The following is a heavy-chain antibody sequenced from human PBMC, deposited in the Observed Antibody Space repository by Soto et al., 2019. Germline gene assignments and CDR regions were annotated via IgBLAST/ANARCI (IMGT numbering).Heavy chain of an antibody. CDR1: GFTFSDYG. J-gene: IGHJ4*02. V-gene: IGHV3-30*18. CDR3: AKEMYPRTVLDSSSPWGDY. Sequence: QVQLVESGGGVAQPGRSLRLSCAVSGFTFSDYGMHWVRQAPGKGRVWVAVVSYDGSYKYYADSVKGRFTVSRDLSGNTLFLQMNSLRLEDTAVYFCAKEMYPRTVLDSSSPWGDYWGQGTLVAVSS. D-gene: IGHD6-6*01. CDR2: VSYDGSYK.